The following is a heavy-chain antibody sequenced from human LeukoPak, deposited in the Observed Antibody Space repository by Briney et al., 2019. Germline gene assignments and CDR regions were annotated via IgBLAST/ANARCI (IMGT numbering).Heavy chain of an antibody. CDR3: ARYKSSSWSSAHYFDY. D-gene: IGHD6-13*01. J-gene: IGHJ4*02. Sequence: SETLSLTCTVSGYSISSGYYWGWIRQPTGKGLEWIGSIYHSGSTYYNPSLKSRVTISVDTSKNQFSLKLSSVTAADTAVYYCARYKSSSWSSAHYFDYWGQGTLVTVSS. CDR2: IYHSGST. V-gene: IGHV4-38-2*02. CDR1: GYSISSGYY.